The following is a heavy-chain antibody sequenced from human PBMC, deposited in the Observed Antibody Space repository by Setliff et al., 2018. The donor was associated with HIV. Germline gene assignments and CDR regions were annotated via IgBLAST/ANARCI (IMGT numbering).Heavy chain of an antibody. Sequence: SETLSLTCRVSGYSIISGDYWGWIRQPPGKGLEWIGSIYRTGSTYYNPSLKSRVTMSVDTSKNQFSLKLTSVTASDTAVYYCARAAAGNTGPFDLWGQGSPVTVSS. CDR2: IYRTGST. CDR1: GYSIISGDY. D-gene: IGHD4-17*01. CDR3: ARAAAGNTGPFDL. J-gene: IGHJ4*02. V-gene: IGHV4-38-2*02.